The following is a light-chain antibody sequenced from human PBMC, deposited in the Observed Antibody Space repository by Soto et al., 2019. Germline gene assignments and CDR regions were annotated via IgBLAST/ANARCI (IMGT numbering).Light chain of an antibody. CDR1: QSVTNNY. CDR2: GAS. V-gene: IGKV3-20*01. Sequence: EIVCTKCPGSLSWSPGERATLSCRASQSVTNNYLAWYQQKPGQAPRLLIYGASSRATGIPDRFSGSGSGTDFTLTISRLEPEDIAVYYCQQFCSSPTFGQGTKVDIK. J-gene: IGKJ1*01. CDR3: QQFCSSPT.